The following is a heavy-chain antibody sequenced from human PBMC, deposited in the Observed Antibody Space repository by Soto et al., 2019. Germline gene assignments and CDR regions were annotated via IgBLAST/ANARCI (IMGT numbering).Heavy chain of an antibody. Sequence: SETPSLTCTVSGGSISSSSYYWGWIRQPPGKGLEWIGSIYYSGSTYYNPSLKSRVTISVDTPKNQFSLKLSSVTAADTAVYYCARQPLDIVVVPAAVYYYYGMDVWGQGTTVTVSS. D-gene: IGHD2-2*03. J-gene: IGHJ6*02. V-gene: IGHV4-39*01. CDR2: IYYSGST. CDR1: GGSISSSSYY. CDR3: ARQPLDIVVVPAAVYYYYGMDV.